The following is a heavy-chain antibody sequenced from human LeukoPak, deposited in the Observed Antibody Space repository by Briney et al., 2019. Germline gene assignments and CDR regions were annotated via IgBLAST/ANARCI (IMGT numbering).Heavy chain of an antibody. Sequence: GGSLRLSCAASGFIFSSYAMSWVRQAPGKGLEWVSTISDTGGYTYYADSVKGRFTISRDNSKNTLYLQMNSLRAEDTAVYYCAKPRVRSTSCCNFDYWGQGTLVTVSS. D-gene: IGHD2-2*01. V-gene: IGHV3-23*01. CDR1: GFIFSSYA. CDR2: ISDTGGYT. CDR3: AKPRVRSTSCCNFDY. J-gene: IGHJ4*02.